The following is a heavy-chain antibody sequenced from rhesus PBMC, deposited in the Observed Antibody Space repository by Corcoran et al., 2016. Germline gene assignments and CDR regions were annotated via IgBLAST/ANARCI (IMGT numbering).Heavy chain of an antibody. CDR1: GYIFTSYV. CDR2: IHPGDGST. Sequence: QEQLVQSGAEVKKPGASVKVSCKASGYIFTSYVISWLQQAPGQGFEWKGGIHPGDGSTSYGQKFQGRVTITADMSTSTVYMELSSLRSEDMAVYYCAADRNTYIDYWGPGVLVTVSS. V-gene: IGHV1-70*01. D-gene: IGHD4-23*01. J-gene: IGHJ4*01. CDR3: AADRNTYIDY.